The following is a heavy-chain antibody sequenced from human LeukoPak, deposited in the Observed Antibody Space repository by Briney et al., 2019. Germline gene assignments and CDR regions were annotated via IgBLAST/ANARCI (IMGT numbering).Heavy chain of an antibody. V-gene: IGHV4-34*01. Sequence: SETLSLTCAVYGGSFSGYYWSWIRQPPGKGLEWIGEINHSGSTNYNPSLKSRVTISVDTSKNQFSLKLSSVTAAETAVYYCARGGKYAYGPHWGQGTLVTVSS. CDR3: ARGGKYAYGPH. CDR1: GGSFSGYY. J-gene: IGHJ4*02. D-gene: IGHD3-16*01. CDR2: INHSGST.